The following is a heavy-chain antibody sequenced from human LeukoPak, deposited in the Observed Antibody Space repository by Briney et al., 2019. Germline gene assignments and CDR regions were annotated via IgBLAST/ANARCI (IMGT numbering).Heavy chain of an antibody. V-gene: IGHV3-30-3*01. CDR1: GFTFSGSA. Sequence: GGSLRLSCAASGFTFSGSAMHWVRQAPGKGLEWVAVISYDGSNKYYADSVKGRFTISRDNSKNTLYLQMNSLRAEDTAVYYCARDTYKYYGSGSYLSDYWGQGTLVTVSS. J-gene: IGHJ4*02. CDR3: ARDTYKYYGSGSYLSDY. D-gene: IGHD3-10*01. CDR2: ISYDGSNK.